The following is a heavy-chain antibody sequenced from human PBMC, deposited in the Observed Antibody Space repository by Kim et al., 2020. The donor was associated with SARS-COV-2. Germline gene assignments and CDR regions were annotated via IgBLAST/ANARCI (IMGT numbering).Heavy chain of an antibody. CDR3: ARSYYGSGSYYKGAPNWFDP. D-gene: IGHD3-10*01. J-gene: IGHJ5*02. V-gene: IGHV1-69*13. CDR1: GGTFSSYA. Sequence: SVKVSCKASGGTFSSYAISWVRQAPGQGLEWMGGIIPIFGTANYAQKFQGRVTITADESTSTAYMELSSLRSEDTAVYYCARSYYGSGSYYKGAPNWFDPWGQGTLVTVSS. CDR2: IIPIFGTA.